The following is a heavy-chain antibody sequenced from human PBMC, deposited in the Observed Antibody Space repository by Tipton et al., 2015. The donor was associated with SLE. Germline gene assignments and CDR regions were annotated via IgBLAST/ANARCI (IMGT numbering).Heavy chain of an antibody. CDR1: GFTFRDYA. J-gene: IGHJ6*03. CDR2: LSYGGPDR. V-gene: IGHV3-30*03. CDR3: AGVASGEFSWLGYFYYMDV. D-gene: IGHD6-19*01. Sequence: SLRLSCAASGFTFRDYAMHWVRQAPGKGLEWVAALSYGGPDRYFAASVKGRFTISRDNSRNTLYLQMNSLRAEDTAVYYCAGVASGEFSWLGYFYYMDVWGRGTTVTVSS.